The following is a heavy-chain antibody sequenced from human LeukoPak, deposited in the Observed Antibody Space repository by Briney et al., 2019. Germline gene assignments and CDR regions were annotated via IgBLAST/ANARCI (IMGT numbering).Heavy chain of an antibody. Sequence: PGGSLRLSCATSGFTLNEYNMNWVRQAPGKGLEWVSSILSGSGNIYYADSVKGRFTISRDNSKNTLYLQMNSLRAEDTAMYYCAVVVPAATDAFDIWGQGTMVTVSS. D-gene: IGHD2-2*01. CDR1: GFTLNEYN. CDR2: ILSGSGNI. CDR3: AVVVPAATDAFDI. J-gene: IGHJ3*02. V-gene: IGHV3-21*04.